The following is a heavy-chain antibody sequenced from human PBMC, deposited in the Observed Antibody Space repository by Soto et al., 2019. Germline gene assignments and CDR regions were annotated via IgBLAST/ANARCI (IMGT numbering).Heavy chain of an antibody. CDR3: AKGDYCSSTSCYDRAAGYYGMDV. J-gene: IGHJ6*02. V-gene: IGHV3-30*18. CDR1: GFTFSSYG. Sequence: SVGSLRLSCAASGFTFSSYGMHWVRQAPGKGLEWVAVISYDGSNKYYADSVKGRFTISRDNSKNTLYLQMNSLRAEDTAVYYCAKGDYCSSTSCYDRAAGYYGMDVWGQGTTVTVSS. CDR2: ISYDGSNK. D-gene: IGHD2-2*01.